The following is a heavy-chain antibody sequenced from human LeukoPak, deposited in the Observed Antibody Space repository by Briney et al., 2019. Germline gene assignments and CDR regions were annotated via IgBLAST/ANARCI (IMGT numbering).Heavy chain of an antibody. J-gene: IGHJ5*02. CDR3: ARVVLRSFANWFDP. D-gene: IGHD3-3*01. CDR2: IYTSGST. Sequence: ASQTLSLTCTVSGGSISSGSYYWSWIRQPAGKGLEWIGRIYTSGSTNYNPSLKSRVTISVDTSKNQFSLKLSSVTAADTAVYYCARVVLRSFANWFDPWGQGTLVTVSS. V-gene: IGHV4-61*02. CDR1: GGSISSGSYY.